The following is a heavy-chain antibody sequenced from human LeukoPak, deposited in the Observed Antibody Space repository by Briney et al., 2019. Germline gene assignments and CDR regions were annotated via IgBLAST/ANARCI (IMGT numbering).Heavy chain of an antibody. Sequence: PGGSLRLSCAASGFTFSSYWMHWVRQAPGKGLVWVSRIKSDGSSTRYADSVKGRFTISRDNAKNTLWLRMNSLRAEDTAVYYCATDLDYGGYSHFDFWGQGTLVTVSS. J-gene: IGHJ4*02. D-gene: IGHD4-23*01. CDR3: ATDLDYGGYSHFDF. CDR1: GFTFSSYW. V-gene: IGHV3-74*01. CDR2: IKSDGSST.